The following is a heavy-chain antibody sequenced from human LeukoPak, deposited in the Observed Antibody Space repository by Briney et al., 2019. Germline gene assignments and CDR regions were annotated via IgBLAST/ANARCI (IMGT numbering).Heavy chain of an antibody. CDR2: INTNTGNP. CDR1: GYTFTSYG. V-gene: IGHV7-4-1*02. Sequence: ASVKVSCKASGYTFTSYGISWVRQAPGQGLEWMGWINTNTGNPTYAQGFTGRFVFPLDTSVSTAYLQISSLKAEDTAVYYCARTSTGVGVNWFDPWGQGTLVTVSS. D-gene: IGHD1-26*01. J-gene: IGHJ5*02. CDR3: ARTSTGVGVNWFDP.